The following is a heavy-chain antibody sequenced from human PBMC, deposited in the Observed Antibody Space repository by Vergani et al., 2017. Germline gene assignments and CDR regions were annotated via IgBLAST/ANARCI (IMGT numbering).Heavy chain of an antibody. D-gene: IGHD4-23*01. CDR3: ARGSIIDGGNSLDAFDI. CDR1: GGSISSGDYY. Sequence: QVQLQESGPGLVKPSQTLSLTCTVSGGSISSGDYYWSWIRQPPGKGLEWIGYIYYSGSTYYNPSLKSRVTISVDTSKNQFSLKLSSVTAADTAVYYCARGSIIDGGNSLDAFDIWGQGTMVTVSS. J-gene: IGHJ3*02. CDR2: IYYSGST. V-gene: IGHV4-30-4*01.